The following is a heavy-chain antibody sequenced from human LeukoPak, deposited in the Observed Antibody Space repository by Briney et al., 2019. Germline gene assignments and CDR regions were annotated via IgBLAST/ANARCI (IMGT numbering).Heavy chain of an antibody. D-gene: IGHD4-17*01. J-gene: IGHJ4*02. CDR2: ISAYNGNT. V-gene: IGHV1-18*01. CDR1: GYTFTSYG. CDR3: ARGRGYGDYVGTLDY. Sequence: ASVKVSCKASGYTFTSYGISWVRQAPGQGLEWMGWISAYNGNTNYAQKLQGRVTMTTDTSTSTAYMELRSLRSDDTAVYYCARGRGYGDYVGTLDYWGQGTLVTVSS.